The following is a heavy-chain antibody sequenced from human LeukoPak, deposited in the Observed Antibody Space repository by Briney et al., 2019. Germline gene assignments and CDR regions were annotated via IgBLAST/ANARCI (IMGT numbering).Heavy chain of an antibody. Sequence: GGSLRLSCAASGLKFDDYAMHWVRQLPGKGLEWVSGISWNSVAIAYADSVKGRFTISRDNAKKSLNLQMNGLRTEDTALYYCAKDMGGSGSSVFDFWGQGTLVTVSS. D-gene: IGHD3-10*01. CDR1: GLKFDDYA. J-gene: IGHJ4*02. V-gene: IGHV3-9*01. CDR3: AKDMGGSGSSVFDF. CDR2: ISWNSVAI.